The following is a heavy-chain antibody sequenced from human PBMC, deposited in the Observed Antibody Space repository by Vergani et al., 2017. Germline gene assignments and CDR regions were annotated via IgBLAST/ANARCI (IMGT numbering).Heavy chain of an antibody. V-gene: IGHV1-18*01. Sequence: QVQLVQSGAEVKKPGASVKVSCKASGYTFTSYGISWVRQAPGQGLEWMGWISAYNGNTNYAQKLQGRVTMTTDTSTSTAYMELRSLRSDDTAVYYCARDFGDYYYGSSGYRRGDYWGQGTLVTVSS. D-gene: IGHD3-22*01. CDR2: ISAYNGNT. J-gene: IGHJ4*02. CDR1: GYTFTSYG. CDR3: ARDFGDYYYGSSGYRRGDY.